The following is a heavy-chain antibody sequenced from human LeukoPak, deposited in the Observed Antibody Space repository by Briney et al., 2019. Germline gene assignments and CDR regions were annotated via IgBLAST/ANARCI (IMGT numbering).Heavy chain of an antibody. V-gene: IGHV4-39*01. D-gene: IGHD5-24*01. CDR3: ASHVEMPTNYYYYAMDV. CDR2: IYYSGST. CDR1: GGSIISSSYY. Sequence: KASETLSLTCTVSGGSIISSSYYWGWIRQPPGTGLEWIGSIYYSGSTYYNPSLKSRVTISVDTSKNQFSLKLSSVTAADTAVYYCASHVEMPTNYYYYAMDVWGQGTTVTVSS. J-gene: IGHJ6*02.